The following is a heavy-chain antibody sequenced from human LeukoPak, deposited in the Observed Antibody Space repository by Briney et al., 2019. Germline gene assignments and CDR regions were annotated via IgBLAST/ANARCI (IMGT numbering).Heavy chain of an antibody. J-gene: IGHJ4*02. V-gene: IGHV3-33*01. CDR2: IWYDGTNR. D-gene: IGHD6-19*01. CDR1: GFTFSTYG. Sequence: GRSLRLSCTTSGFTFSTYGMHWVHQAPGKGLEWVAVIWYDGTNRYYADSVKGRFTISRDNSKNTLYLQMNSLRAEDTAVYYCAREQWLALDYWGQGTLVTVSS. CDR3: AREQWLALDY.